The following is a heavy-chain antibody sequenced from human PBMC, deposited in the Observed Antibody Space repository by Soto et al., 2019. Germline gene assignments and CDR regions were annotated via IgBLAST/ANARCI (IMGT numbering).Heavy chain of an antibody. CDR1: GFSLSSTRMA. V-gene: IGHV2-5*02. J-gene: IGHJ4*02. Sequence: QITLKESGPTLVKPTQTLTLTCTLSGFSLSSTRMAVGWIRQPPGKALEWLALIYWDDDKRYSPFLKSRITIHTDTSKNQVVLTMSNMDPVDTARYYCAHIVVAGLGYYFDYWGQGTLVTVSS. CDR2: IYWDDDK. D-gene: IGHD6-19*01. CDR3: AHIVVAGLGYYFDY.